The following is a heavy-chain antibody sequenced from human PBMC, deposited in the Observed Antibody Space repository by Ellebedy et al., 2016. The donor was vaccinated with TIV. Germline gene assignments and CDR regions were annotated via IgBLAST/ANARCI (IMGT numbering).Heavy chain of an antibody. Sequence: GESLKISCAASGFAFGGFCMNWVRQAPGKGLEWVSSISTISDDVHHADSVKGRFTISRDNSQDTVHLQMNSLRAEDTAVYYCTKRGVGWAAFDIWGPGTMVTVSS. V-gene: IGHV3-21*04. CDR2: ISTISDDV. CDR1: GFAFGGFC. J-gene: IGHJ3*02. CDR3: TKRGVGWAAFDI. D-gene: IGHD6-19*01.